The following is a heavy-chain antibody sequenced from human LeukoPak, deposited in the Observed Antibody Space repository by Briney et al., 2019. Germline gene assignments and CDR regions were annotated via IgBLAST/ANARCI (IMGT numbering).Heavy chain of an antibody. Sequence: ASVKVSCKASGYTFTSYGISWVRQAPGQGLEWMGWISAYNGNTNYAQKLQGRVTMTSDTPTSTAYMELRSLRSDDTAVCYCAREGPYYDILTGYYRGLDYWGQGTLVTVSS. J-gene: IGHJ4*02. D-gene: IGHD3-9*01. V-gene: IGHV1-18*01. CDR3: AREGPYYDILTGYYRGLDY. CDR1: GYTFTSYG. CDR2: ISAYNGNT.